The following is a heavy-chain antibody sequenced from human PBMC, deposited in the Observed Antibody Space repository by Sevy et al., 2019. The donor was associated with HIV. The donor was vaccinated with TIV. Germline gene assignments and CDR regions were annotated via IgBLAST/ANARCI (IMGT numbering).Heavy chain of an antibody. V-gene: IGHV7-4-1*02. Sequence: ASVKVSCKASGYTFTKYGMNWVRQAPGQGPEWMGWINTNTGNPTYNQGFTGRYVFSLDTSVSTAHLLISSLKTDDTAVYYCARGIQPQLSVIFGYWGQGTPVTGSS. D-gene: IGHD6-13*01. CDR2: INTNTGNP. CDR3: ARGIQPQLSVIFGY. J-gene: IGHJ4*02. CDR1: GYTFTKYG.